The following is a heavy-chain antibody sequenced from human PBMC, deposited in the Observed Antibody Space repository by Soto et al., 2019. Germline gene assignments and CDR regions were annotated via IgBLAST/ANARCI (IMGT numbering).Heavy chain of an antibody. V-gene: IGHV4-4*07. D-gene: IGHD3-22*01. J-gene: IGHJ4*02. CDR1: GGSISSYY. CDR2: IYTSGST. Sequence: QVQLQESGPGLVKPSETLSLTCTVSGGSISSYYWSWIRQPAGKGLEWIGRIYTSGSTNYNPSLKSRVTMSVDTSKNQFSLKLSSVTAADTAVYYCARELKERGRAKYYDSSGYLFDYWGQGTLVTVSS. CDR3: ARELKERGRAKYYDSSGYLFDY.